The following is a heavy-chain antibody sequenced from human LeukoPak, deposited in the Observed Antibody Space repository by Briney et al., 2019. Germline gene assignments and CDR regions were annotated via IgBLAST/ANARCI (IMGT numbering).Heavy chain of an antibody. CDR2: INWNGDST. CDR1: GFSFDDYG. CDR3: ARDLRVVITGSFDS. D-gene: IGHD3-22*01. V-gene: IGHV3-20*04. J-gene: IGHJ4*02. Sequence: GGSLKLSCAASGFSFDDYGLTWVRQAPGKGLEWVSGINWNGDSTDYADSVKGRFTISRDNAKNSLYLQMNSLRAEDTALYYCARDLRVVITGSFDSWGQGTLVTVSS.